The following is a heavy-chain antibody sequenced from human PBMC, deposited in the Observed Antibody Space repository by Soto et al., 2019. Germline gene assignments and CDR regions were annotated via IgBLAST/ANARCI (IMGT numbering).Heavy chain of an antibody. J-gene: IGHJ3*01. V-gene: IGHV3-20*04. Sequence: GGSLRLSCAASGFTFDDFDLTWVRQAPGKGLEWVSHITWNGGSTGYADSVKGRFTISRDSAKNSVYLQMKSLRAEDTALYYCARDGGVVTVDAFDLWGQGTMVTVSS. CDR2: ITWNGGST. CDR3: ARDGGVVTVDAFDL. CDR1: GFTFDDFD. D-gene: IGHD3-16*01.